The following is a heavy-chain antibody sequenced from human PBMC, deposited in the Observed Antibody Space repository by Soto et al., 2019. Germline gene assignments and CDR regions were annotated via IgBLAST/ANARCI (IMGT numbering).Heavy chain of an antibody. J-gene: IGHJ5*02. D-gene: IGHD2-2*01. CDR1: GYTFTSYA. Sequence: ASVKVSCKASGYTFTSYAMHWVRQAPGQRLEWMGWINAGNGSTKYSQKFQGRVTITRDTSASTAYMELSSLRSEDTAVYYCARDRSCSSTSCHPGRWFDPWGQGTLVTVPS. CDR2: INAGNGST. CDR3: ARDRSCSSTSCHPGRWFDP. V-gene: IGHV1-3*01.